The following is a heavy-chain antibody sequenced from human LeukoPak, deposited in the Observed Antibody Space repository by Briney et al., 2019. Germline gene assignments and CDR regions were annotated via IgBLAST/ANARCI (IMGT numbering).Heavy chain of an antibody. Sequence: SETLSLTCAVYGGSFSGYYWSWIRQPPGKGLEWIGEINHSGSTNYNPSVKSRVTISVDTSKNQFSLKLSSVTAADTAVYYCARAADILTGYLTHDFDYWGQGTLVTVSS. J-gene: IGHJ4*02. CDR3: ARAADILTGYLTHDFDY. D-gene: IGHD3-9*01. CDR1: GGSFSGYY. V-gene: IGHV4-34*01. CDR2: INHSGST.